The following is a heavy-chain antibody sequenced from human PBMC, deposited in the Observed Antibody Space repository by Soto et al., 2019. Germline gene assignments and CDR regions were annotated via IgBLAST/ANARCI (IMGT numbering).Heavy chain of an antibody. CDR2: FDPEGDEA. V-gene: IGHV1-24*01. CDR1: GHTLTELS. Sequence: ASLKDSCRISGHTLTELSIHWVRQAPGKGLEWMGGFDPEGDEAIYAQKLQGRVTMTTDTSTSTAYMELRSLRSDDTAVYYCARDRNYYDSSGSFDYWGQGTLVTVSS. D-gene: IGHD3-22*01. CDR3: ARDRNYYDSSGSFDY. J-gene: IGHJ4*02.